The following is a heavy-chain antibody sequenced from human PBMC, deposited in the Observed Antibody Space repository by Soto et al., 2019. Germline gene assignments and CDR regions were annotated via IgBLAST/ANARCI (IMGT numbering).Heavy chain of an antibody. CDR1: GGSFSGYY. V-gene: IGHV4-34*01. Sequence: QVQLQQWGAGLLKSSETLSLTCAFYGGSFSGYYWSWIRQPPGKGLEWLGDINPSGSTNYNPSLMSRVIMSVDTSKKQFSLNVTSVTAADTAVYYCARGARRRPPRDAFDIWGQGTMVTVSS. CDR2: INPSGST. CDR3: ARGARRRPPRDAFDI. J-gene: IGHJ3*02.